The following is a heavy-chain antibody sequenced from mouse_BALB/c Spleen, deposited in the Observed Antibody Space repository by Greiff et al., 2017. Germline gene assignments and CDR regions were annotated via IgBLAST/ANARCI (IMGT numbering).Heavy chain of an antibody. CDR3: TRDGNYSWFAY. CDR2: ISSGGSYT. V-gene: IGHV5-6-4*01. CDR1: GFTFSSYT. D-gene: IGHD2-1*01. Sequence: DVKLVESGGGLVKPGGSLKLSCAASGFTFSSYTMSWVRQTPEKRLEWVATISSGGSYTYYPDSVKGRFTISRDNAKNTLYLQMSSLKSEDTAMYYCTRDGNYSWFAYWGQGTLVTVSA. J-gene: IGHJ3*01.